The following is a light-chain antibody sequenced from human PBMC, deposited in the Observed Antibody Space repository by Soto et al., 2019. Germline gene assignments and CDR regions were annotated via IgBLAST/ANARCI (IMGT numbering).Light chain of an antibody. CDR3: QQYGSSAT. J-gene: IGKJ1*01. CDR2: GAS. CDR1: QSVSSSY. Sequence: EIVLTHSPGTLSLSPCERATLSFRASQSVSSSYLAWYQQKPGQAPRLLIYGASSRATGIPDRFSGSGSGTDFTLTISRLEPEDFAVYYCQQYGSSATFGQGTKVDI. V-gene: IGKV3-20*01.